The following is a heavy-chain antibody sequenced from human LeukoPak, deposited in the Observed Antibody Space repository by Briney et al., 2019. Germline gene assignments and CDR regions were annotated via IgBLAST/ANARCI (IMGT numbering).Heavy chain of an antibody. J-gene: IGHJ4*02. CDR1: GFTFSSYA. Sequence: GGSLRLSCAASGFTFSSYAMSWVRQAPGKGLEWVSAISGSGGSTYYADSVKGRFTISRDNSKNTLYLQMNRLRAEDTAVYYCAKDSEYGGNYNYWGQGTLVTVSS. V-gene: IGHV3-23*01. D-gene: IGHD2-21*02. CDR3: AKDSEYGGNYNY. CDR2: ISGSGGST.